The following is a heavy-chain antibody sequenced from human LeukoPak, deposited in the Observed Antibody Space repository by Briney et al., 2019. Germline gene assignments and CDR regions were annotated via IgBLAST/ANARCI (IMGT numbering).Heavy chain of an antibody. D-gene: IGHD1-26*01. V-gene: IGHV3-7*05. CDR3: ARDWSLNWFDP. J-gene: IGHJ5*02. CDR1: GFTFSNYW. Sequence: GGSLRLSCAASGFTFSNYWMSWVRQAPGKGLEWVANINQDGSEKNYVDSVKGRFTVSRDNAKNSVYLQMNNLRAEDTAVYYCARDWSLNWFDPWGQGTLVTVSS. CDR2: INQDGSEK.